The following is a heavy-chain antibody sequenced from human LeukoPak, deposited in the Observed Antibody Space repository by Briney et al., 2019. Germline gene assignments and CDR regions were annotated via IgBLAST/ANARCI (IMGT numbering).Heavy chain of an antibody. CDR1: GYTFTSYD. V-gene: IGHV1-8*01. CDR3: ASLSSRRGWFDP. CDR2: MNPNSGNT. Sequence: ASVKVSCKASGYTFTSYDINWVRQATGQGLEWMGWMNPNSGNTGYAQKFQGRVTMTRNTSISTAYMELSSLRSEDTAVYYCASLSSRRGWFDPWGQGTLVTVSS. D-gene: IGHD6-13*01. J-gene: IGHJ5*02.